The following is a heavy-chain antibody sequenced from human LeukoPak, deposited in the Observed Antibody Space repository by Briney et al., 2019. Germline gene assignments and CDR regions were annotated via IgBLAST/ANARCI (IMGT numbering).Heavy chain of an antibody. J-gene: IGHJ4*02. CDR3: AMSHDYYDSSGYYYFDY. V-gene: IGHV1-2*02. D-gene: IGHD3-22*01. Sequence: GASVKVSCKTSGYIFTGYWIHWVRQAPGQGLEWMGFINPNSGNTNYAQKFQGRVTMTRDTSISTAYTELSRLRSDDTAVYYCAMSHDYYDSSGYYYFDYWGQGTLVTVSS. CDR1: GYIFTGYW. CDR2: INPNSGNT.